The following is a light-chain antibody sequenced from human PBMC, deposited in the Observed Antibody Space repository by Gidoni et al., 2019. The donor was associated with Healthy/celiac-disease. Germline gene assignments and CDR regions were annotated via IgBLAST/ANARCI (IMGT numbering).Light chain of an antibody. CDR2: DAS. CDR3: QQRSNWSWT. J-gene: IGKJ1*01. CDR1: QSVSSY. Sequence: EIVLTQSPTTLSLSPGERATLSCRASQSVSSYLAWYQQKPGQAPRLLIYDASNRATGIPARFSGSGSGTDFTLTIRSLETEDFAVYYCQQRSNWSWTFGQGTKVEIK. V-gene: IGKV3-11*01.